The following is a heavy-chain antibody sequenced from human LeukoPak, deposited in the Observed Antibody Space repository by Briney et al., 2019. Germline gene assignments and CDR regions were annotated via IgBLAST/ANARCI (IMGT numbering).Heavy chain of an antibody. Sequence: GGSLRLSCAASGFTFSSYWMDWVRQAPGKGLVWVSRIRNDGRTTTYADSVKGRFTISRDNAKKSLYLQMNSLRAEDTAVYFCARVLGCTNGVCHDAFDIWGQGTVVTVSS. CDR1: GFTFSSYW. J-gene: IGHJ3*02. CDR2: IRNDGRTT. V-gene: IGHV3-74*01. CDR3: ARVLGCTNGVCHDAFDI. D-gene: IGHD2-8*01.